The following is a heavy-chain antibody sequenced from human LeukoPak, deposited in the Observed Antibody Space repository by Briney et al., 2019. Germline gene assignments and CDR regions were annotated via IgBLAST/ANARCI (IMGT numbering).Heavy chain of an antibody. V-gene: IGHV1-24*01. J-gene: IGHJ4*02. Sequence: ASVTVSCKVSGYSLTDLSLHWVRQAPGKGVEWMGGFDLEDGETIYAQKIQGRVTMTEDTSTDTAYMELSSLRSEDTAVYYCATGEGVEATYGGYYFDYWRQGTLVTVSS. CDR3: ATGEGVEATYGGYYFDY. D-gene: IGHD1-26*01. CDR1: GYSLTDLS. CDR2: FDLEDGET.